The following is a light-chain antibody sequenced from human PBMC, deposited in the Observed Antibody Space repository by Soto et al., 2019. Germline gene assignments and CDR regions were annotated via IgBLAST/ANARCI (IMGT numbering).Light chain of an antibody. V-gene: IGKV3-20*01. CDR2: GAS. CDR3: QQYGSSPRT. Sequence: EIALTQSPGTLSLSPGERATLSCRASQSVSSSYLAWYQQKPGQAPRLLIYGASSRATGIPDRFSGSASGTDFTLTISRLEPEDFAVYYCQQYGSSPRTFGQGTKVEIK. J-gene: IGKJ1*01. CDR1: QSVSSSY.